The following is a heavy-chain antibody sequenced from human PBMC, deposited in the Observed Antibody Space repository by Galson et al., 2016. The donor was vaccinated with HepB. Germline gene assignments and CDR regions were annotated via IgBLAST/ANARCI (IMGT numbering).Heavy chain of an antibody. V-gene: IGHV3-7*04. CDR3: GRAQWIPARRAAYFDY. D-gene: IGHD5-18*01. CDR2: VKQDGSEK. J-gene: IGHJ4*02. Sequence: SLRLSCAASGFPLSSFWVNWVRQAPGKGLQWVANVKQDGSEKYYAESVKGRFTISRDNARNSKFLQMNSLRPDDTAVYYCGRAQWIPARRAAYFDYWGQGILVTVSS. CDR1: GFPLSSFW.